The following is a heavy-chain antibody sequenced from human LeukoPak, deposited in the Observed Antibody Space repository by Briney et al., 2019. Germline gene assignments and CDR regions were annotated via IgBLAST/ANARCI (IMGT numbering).Heavy chain of an antibody. CDR2: ISAYNGNT. CDR3: ARDIAEQWLVRKYYFDY. Sequence: GASVKVSFKASGYTFTSYGISWVRQAPGQGLEWMGWISAYNGNTNYAQKLQGRVTMTTDTSTSTAYMELRSLRSDDTAVYYCARDIAEQWLVRKYYFDYWGQGTLVTVSS. D-gene: IGHD6-19*01. CDR1: GYTFTSYG. J-gene: IGHJ4*02. V-gene: IGHV1-18*01.